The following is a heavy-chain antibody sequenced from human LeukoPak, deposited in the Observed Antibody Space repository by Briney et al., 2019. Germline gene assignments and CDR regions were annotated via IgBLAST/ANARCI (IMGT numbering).Heavy chain of an antibody. CDR3: AKDKGDGEYVDY. D-gene: IGHD5-24*01. CDR1: GFSFDDYA. J-gene: IGHJ4*02. Sequence: GGSLRLSCAASGFSFDDYAMLWVRQGPGKGLEWVSLISGDCGSTYYGDSVKGRFNISRDNSKNSLYLEMNTLRIEDTGLYYCAKDKGDGEYVDYWGQGTLVTVSS. CDR2: ISGDCGST. V-gene: IGHV3-43*02.